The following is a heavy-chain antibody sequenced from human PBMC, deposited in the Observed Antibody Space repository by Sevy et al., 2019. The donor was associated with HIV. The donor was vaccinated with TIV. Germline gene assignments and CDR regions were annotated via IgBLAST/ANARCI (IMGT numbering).Heavy chain of an antibody. Sequence: GGSLRLSCAASGFTFSIYAMHWVRQAPDKGLEWVAVISYDGGVIYFADSVKGRVTISRDNSKNTLYLQMNSLRPEDTAVYYCARDLPSAVINPFYYYGLDVWGQGTTVTVSS. CDR1: GFTFSIYA. V-gene: IGHV3-30*04. CDR2: ISYDGGVI. D-gene: IGHD3-22*01. J-gene: IGHJ6*02. CDR3: ARDLPSAVINPFYYYGLDV.